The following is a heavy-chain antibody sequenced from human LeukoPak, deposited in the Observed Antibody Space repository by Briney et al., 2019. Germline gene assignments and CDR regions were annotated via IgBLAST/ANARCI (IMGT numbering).Heavy chain of an antibody. CDR2: INPNSGGT. V-gene: IGHV1-2*04. J-gene: IGHJ4*02. Sequence: ASVKVSCKASGYTFTGYYMHWVRQAPGQGLEWMGWINPNSGGTNYAQKFQGWVTMTRDTSISTAYMELSRLRSDDTAVYYCARPDLGGTGELLDGVGFDYWGQGTLVTVSS. CDR1: GYTFTGYY. CDR3: ARPDLGGTGELLDGVGFDY. D-gene: IGHD1-26*01.